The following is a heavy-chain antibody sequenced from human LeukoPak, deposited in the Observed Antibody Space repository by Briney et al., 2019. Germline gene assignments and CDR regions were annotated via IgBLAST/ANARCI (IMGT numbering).Heavy chain of an antibody. CDR1: EYSLSDLS. V-gene: IGHV1-24*01. J-gene: IGHJ4*02. CDR3: ATDRVYRSSGRSWGFFDY. Sequence: ASVKVSCKISEYSLSDLSIHWVREAPGEGLEWMGGFDSENNKIVYSQKFQGRVTMTEDTSADTAYMELTSLRSEDTAVYFRATDRVYRSSGRSWGFFDYWGQGTLVIVSS. D-gene: IGHD6-19*01. CDR2: FDSENNKI.